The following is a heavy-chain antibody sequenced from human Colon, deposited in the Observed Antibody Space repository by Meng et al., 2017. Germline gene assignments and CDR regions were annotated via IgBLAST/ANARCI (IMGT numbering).Heavy chain of an antibody. CDR1: GGSIISSNW. D-gene: IGHD1-26*01. CDR2: INHSGIT. CDR3: ATGVGATTA. Sequence: QLQLQESGPGLVKPSGTLSLTCGFSGGSIISSNWWIWVRQSPAKGLEWIGEINHSGITNYQPSLKSRATISIDTSKQQFSLRLNSVTVADTAIYFCATGVGATTAWGQGTLVTVSS. V-gene: IGHV4-4*02. J-gene: IGHJ4*02.